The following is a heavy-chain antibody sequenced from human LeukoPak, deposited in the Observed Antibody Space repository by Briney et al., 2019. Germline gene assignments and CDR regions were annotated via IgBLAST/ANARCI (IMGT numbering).Heavy chain of an antibody. D-gene: IGHD6-19*01. CDR2: IIPILNIT. CDR3: ARGGLYSSAWFDP. Sequence: SVKVSCKASGGTFSSYSISWVRQAPGQGLEGMGRIIPILNITNFEQKYQGRVAITADRSTNIVYMELSSLRSEDTAVYYCARGGLYSSAWFDPRGQGTLVTVSP. CDR1: GGTFSSYS. J-gene: IGHJ5*02. V-gene: IGHV1-69*02.